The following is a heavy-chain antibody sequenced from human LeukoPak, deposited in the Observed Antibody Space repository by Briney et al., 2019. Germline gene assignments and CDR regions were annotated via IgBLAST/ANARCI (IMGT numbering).Heavy chain of an antibody. Sequence: SVKVSCKASGGTFSSYAISWVRQAPGQGLEWMGGIIPIFGTANYAQKFQGRVTITADESTSTAYMELSSLRSEDTAVYYCARGGGYSSSWYNWFDPWGQGTLVTVSS. J-gene: IGHJ5*02. V-gene: IGHV1-69*13. D-gene: IGHD6-13*01. CDR3: ARGGGYSSSWYNWFDP. CDR2: IIPIFGTA. CDR1: GGTFSSYA.